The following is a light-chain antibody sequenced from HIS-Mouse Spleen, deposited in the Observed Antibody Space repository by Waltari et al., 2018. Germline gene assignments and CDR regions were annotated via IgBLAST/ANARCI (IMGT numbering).Light chain of an antibody. J-gene: IGLJ1*01. Sequence: QSALTQPRSVSGSPGQSVTISCTGTSSDVGGFNYVSWYQQPPGKAPKLMIYDVSKRPSGVPGRFSGSKSGNTASLTISGLQADDEADYYCCSYAGSYTGVFGTGTKVTVL. CDR3: CSYAGSYTGV. CDR2: DVS. CDR1: SSDVGGFNY. V-gene: IGLV2-11*01.